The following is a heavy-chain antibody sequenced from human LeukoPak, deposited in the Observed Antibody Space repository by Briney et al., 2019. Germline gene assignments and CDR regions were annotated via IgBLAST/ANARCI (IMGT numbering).Heavy chain of an antibody. V-gene: IGHV4-59*08. J-gene: IGHJ4*02. D-gene: IGHD6-13*01. CDR3: ARGYSSSTPWY. CDR1: GGSFSGYY. CDR2: IYYSGST. Sequence: SETLSLTCAVYGGSFSGYYWSWIRQPPGKGLEWIGYIYYSGSTNYNPSLKSRVTISVDTSKNQFSLKLSSVTAADTAVYYCARGYSSSTPWYWGQGTLVTVSS.